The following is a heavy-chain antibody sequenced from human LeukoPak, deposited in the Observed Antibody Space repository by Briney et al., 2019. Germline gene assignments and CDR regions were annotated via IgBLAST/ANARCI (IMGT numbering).Heavy chain of an antibody. V-gene: IGHV3-43*01. Sequence: PGGSLRLSYAASGFIFDDFTLHWVRQAPGKGLEWVSLINWDGGSTYYADSVKARFTISRDNSKNSLYLQMDSLTTEDTAFYYCAKGDVNSPMNLYHWGQGTLVTVSS. CDR3: AKGDVNSPMNLYH. D-gene: IGHD1-7*01. J-gene: IGHJ5*02. CDR1: GFIFDDFT. CDR2: INWDGGST.